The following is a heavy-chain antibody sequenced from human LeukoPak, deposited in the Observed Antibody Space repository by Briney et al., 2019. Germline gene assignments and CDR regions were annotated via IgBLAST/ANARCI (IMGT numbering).Heavy chain of an antibody. J-gene: IGHJ4*02. CDR2: IKQDGSEK. CDR1: GFTFSSYW. V-gene: IGHV3-7*01. D-gene: IGHD5-12*01. CDR3: ARDHPLGGYDFDY. Sequence: PGGSLRISCAASGFTFSSYWMSWVRQAPGKGLEWVANIKQDGSEKYYVDSVKGRFTISRDNAKNSLYLQMNSLRAEDTAVYYCARDHPLGGYDFDYWGQGTLVTVSP.